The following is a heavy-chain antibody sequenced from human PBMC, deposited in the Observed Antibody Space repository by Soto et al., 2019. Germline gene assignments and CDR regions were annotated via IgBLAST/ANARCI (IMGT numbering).Heavy chain of an antibody. J-gene: IGHJ6*02. D-gene: IGHD3-3*01. CDR3: ATPIGDYYSMDV. V-gene: IGHV4-39*01. Sequence: SETLSLTCTVSGGSISSSSYYWGWIRQPPGKGLEWIGSIYYSGSTYYNPSLKSRVTISVDTSKNQFSLKLSSVTAADTAVYYCATPIGDYYSMDVWGQGTTVTVSS. CDR1: GGSISSSSYY. CDR2: IYYSGST.